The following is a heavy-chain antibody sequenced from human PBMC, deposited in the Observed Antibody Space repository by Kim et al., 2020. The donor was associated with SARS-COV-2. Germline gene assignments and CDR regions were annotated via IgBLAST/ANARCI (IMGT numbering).Heavy chain of an antibody. Sequence: GGSLRLSCVASEFIFNNYAMTWVRQAPGKGLEWVSGISGTGGTTYYADSVKGRFTVSRDNSENTLYLHMSSLTGEDTALYYCARSSSGDSKRHGFDIWGHGTVVTVSS. J-gene: IGHJ3*02. CDR2: ISGTGGTT. CDR1: EFIFNNYA. CDR3: ARSSSGDSKRHGFDI. V-gene: IGHV3-23*01. D-gene: IGHD2-21*02.